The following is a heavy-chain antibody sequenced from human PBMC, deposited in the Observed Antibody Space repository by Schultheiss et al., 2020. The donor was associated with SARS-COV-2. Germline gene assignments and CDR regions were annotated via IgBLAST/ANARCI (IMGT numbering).Heavy chain of an antibody. J-gene: IGHJ2*01. Sequence: SVKVSCTASGFNFASSAVQWVRQARGQRPEWIGWILVGSTKTTYAPKFLERVTMTRDMSTTTAHMELRSLTPEDTAVYYCARGPRIQLWLHWYFDLWGRGTLVTVSS. CDR1: GFNFASSA. CDR3: ARGPRIQLWLHWYFDL. V-gene: IGHV1-58*01. CDR2: ILVGSTKT. D-gene: IGHD5-18*01.